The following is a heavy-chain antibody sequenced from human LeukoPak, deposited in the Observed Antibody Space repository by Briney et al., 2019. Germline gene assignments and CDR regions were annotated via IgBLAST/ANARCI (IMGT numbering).Heavy chain of an antibody. J-gene: IGHJ4*02. Sequence: PSETLSLTCTVSGGSISSYYWSWIRQPPGKGLEWIGYIYYSGSTNYNPSLKSRVTISVDTSKNQFSLKLSSVTAADTAVYYCARIEDYGGNSVNYWGQGTLSPSPQ. D-gene: IGHD4-23*01. CDR2: IYYSGST. V-gene: IGHV4-59*01. CDR3: ARIEDYGGNSVNY. CDR1: GGSISSYY.